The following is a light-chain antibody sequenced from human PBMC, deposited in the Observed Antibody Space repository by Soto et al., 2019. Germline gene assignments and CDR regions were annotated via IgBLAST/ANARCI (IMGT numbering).Light chain of an antibody. V-gene: IGKV1-5*03. CDR3: QQYNQYPPYT. J-gene: IGKJ2*01. CDR1: QRVDTW. CDR2: RAT. Sequence: DILLTQSPATLSLSPGERVTITCRASQRVDTWLAWYQQKPGPAPKLLIYRATILQSGVPARFSGSGSGTEFTLAISSLESEDVATYYCQQYNQYPPYTFGQGTKVDIK.